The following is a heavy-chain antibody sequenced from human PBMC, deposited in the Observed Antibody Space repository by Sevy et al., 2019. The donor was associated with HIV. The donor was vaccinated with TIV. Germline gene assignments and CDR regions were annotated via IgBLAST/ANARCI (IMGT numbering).Heavy chain of an antibody. Sequence: AAVKVSCKASGYTFTGYWIHWIRQAPGQGPERMGWINPRSRDTKYAQKFQARATMTRDISISTAYMQLTRLTSDDTAVYYCVSRQWAGGDFDYWGQGTTVLVSS. V-gene: IGHV1-2*02. J-gene: IGHJ4*02. CDR1: GYTFTGYW. CDR3: VSRQWAGGDFDY. D-gene: IGHD2-21*01. CDR2: INPRSRDT.